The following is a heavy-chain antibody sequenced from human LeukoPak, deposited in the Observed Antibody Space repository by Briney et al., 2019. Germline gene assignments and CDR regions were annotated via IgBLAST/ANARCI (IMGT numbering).Heavy chain of an antibody. CDR1: GGSLSGYY. J-gene: IGHJ4*02. Sequence: PSETLSLTCAVYGGSLSGYYWSWIRQPPGKGLEWIGEINHSGSTNYNPSLKSRVTISVDTSKNQFSLKLSSVTAADTAVYYCARALYSSSSGADYWGQGTLVTVSS. D-gene: IGHD6-6*01. V-gene: IGHV4-34*01. CDR3: ARALYSSSSGADY. CDR2: INHSGST.